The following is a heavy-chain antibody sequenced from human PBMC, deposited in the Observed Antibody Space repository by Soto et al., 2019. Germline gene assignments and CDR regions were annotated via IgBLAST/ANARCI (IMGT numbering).Heavy chain of an antibody. CDR3: AREPYSSGWPFDY. CDR1: GYTFTSYY. V-gene: IGHV1-46*01. CDR2: INPSGGIA. Sequence: QVQLVQSGAEVKKPGASVKVSCKASGYTFTSYYLHWVRQAPGQGLEWIGMINPSGGIATYPQKFQGRVSVTRDTSTNTLYMELTSLMSEDTAMYYCAREPYSSGWPFDYWGQGTLVTVSS. D-gene: IGHD6-19*01. J-gene: IGHJ4*02.